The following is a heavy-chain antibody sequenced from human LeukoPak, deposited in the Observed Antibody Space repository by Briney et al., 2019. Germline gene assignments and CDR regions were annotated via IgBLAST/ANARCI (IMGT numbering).Heavy chain of an antibody. D-gene: IGHD2-21*02. J-gene: IGHJ4*02. CDR3: ARGYCSGNCFTLFDY. Sequence: ASVKVSCKASGYMFTGYYMHWVRQAPGQGLEWMGWINPNSGGTNYAQKFQGRVTMTRDTSISTAYMELSSLRSDDTAVYYCARGYCSGNCFTLFDYWGQGTLVTVSS. V-gene: IGHV1-2*02. CDR1: GYMFTGYY. CDR2: INPNSGGT.